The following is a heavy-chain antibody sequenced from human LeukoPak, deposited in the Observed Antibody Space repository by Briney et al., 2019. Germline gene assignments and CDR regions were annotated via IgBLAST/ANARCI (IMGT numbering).Heavy chain of an antibody. D-gene: IGHD2-2*01. J-gene: IGHJ6*02. V-gene: IGHV1-3*01. CDR3: ARDCSSTSCYPLYYGMDV. CDR2: INAGNGNT. CDR1: GYTFTSYA. Sequence: ASVKVSCKASGYTFTSYAMHWVRQAPGQRLEWMGWINAGNGNTKYSQKFQGRVTITADESTSTAYMELSSLRSEDTAVYYCARDCSSTSCYPLYYGMDVWGQGTTVTVSS.